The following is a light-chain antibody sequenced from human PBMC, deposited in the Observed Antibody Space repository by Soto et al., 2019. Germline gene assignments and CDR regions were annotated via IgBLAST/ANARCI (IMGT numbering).Light chain of an antibody. CDR2: EVS. CDR3: SSLTTSETWV. J-gene: IGLJ3*02. CDR1: SSDVGSYNR. Sequence: QSALTQPASVSGSPGQSITTSCTGGSSDVGSYNRVSWYRQYPGKAPQLMIYEVSYRPSGVSNRFSGSKSGNTASLTISGLQAEDEADYFCSSLTTSETWVIGGGTKLTVL. V-gene: IGLV2-14*02.